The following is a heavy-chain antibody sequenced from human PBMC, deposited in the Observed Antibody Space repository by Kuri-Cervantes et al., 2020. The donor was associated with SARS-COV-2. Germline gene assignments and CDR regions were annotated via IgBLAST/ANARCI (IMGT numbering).Heavy chain of an antibody. Sequence: GESLKISCAASGFTFSSYWMHWVRQAPGKGLVWVSRINSDGSSTSYADSVKGRFTISRDNSKNTLYLQMNSLRAEDTAVYYCARTSTTVTTYYYYYYMDVWGKGTTVTVSS. CDR2: INSDGSST. V-gene: IGHV3-74*01. CDR1: GFTFSSYW. J-gene: IGHJ6*03. CDR3: ARTSTTVTTYYYYYYMDV. D-gene: IGHD4-11*01.